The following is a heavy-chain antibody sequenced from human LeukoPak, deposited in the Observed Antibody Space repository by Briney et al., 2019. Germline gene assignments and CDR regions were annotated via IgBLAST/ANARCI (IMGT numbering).Heavy chain of an antibody. D-gene: IGHD1-7*01. V-gene: IGHV1-8*03. CDR1: GYTFTSYD. CDR2: MNPNSGNT. CDR3: ARGGTRRYWFDP. J-gene: IGHJ5*02. Sequence: ASVKVSCKAAGYTFTSYDINWVRQATGQGLEWMGWMNPNSGNTGYAQKFQGRVTITRNTSISTAYMELSSLRSEDTAVYYCARGGTRRYWFDPWGQGTLVTVSS.